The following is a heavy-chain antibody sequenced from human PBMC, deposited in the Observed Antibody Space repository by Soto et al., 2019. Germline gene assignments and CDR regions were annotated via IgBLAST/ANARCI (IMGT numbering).Heavy chain of an antibody. CDR3: AKFKEMSRSGPDY. CDR2: ISGRSDTT. V-gene: IGHV3-23*01. CDR1: GFTFSSYA. J-gene: IGHJ4*02. Sequence: GGSLRLSCAASGFTFSSYAMIWVRQAPGQGLEWVSVISGRSDTTYYADSVTGRFTISRVNSKSTLYLQMNSLRVEDTAVYYCAKFKEMSRSGPDYWGQGTLVTVSS.